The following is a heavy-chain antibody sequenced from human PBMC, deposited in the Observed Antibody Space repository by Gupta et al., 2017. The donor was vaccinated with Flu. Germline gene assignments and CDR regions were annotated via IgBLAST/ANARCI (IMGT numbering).Heavy chain of an antibody. CDR3: AKGGRHNWNYDGDY. Sequence: QVQLVDSGGGVVQPGGSRRLSGAASGFTFSSYGMHWVRQTPVKGLEWVAVISDDGSNEWYADSVRGRFTISRDNSKNTLFLQMNSLRPEDTAVYYCAKGGRHNWNYDGDYWGQGTLVTVSS. CDR2: ISDDGSNE. D-gene: IGHD1-7*01. J-gene: IGHJ4*02. CDR1: GFTFSSYG. V-gene: IGHV3-30*18.